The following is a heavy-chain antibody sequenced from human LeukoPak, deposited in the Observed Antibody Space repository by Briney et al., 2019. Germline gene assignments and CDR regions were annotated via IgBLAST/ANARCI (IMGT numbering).Heavy chain of an antibody. CDR3: VKDRVGATRAEYFQH. Sequence: QPGGSLRLSCAASGFTFSSYAMRWVRQAPGKGLEWVSAIRGSSGITYYADSVKGRFTISRDNSRNTVYLQMSSLRAEDTAVYYCVKDRVGATRAEYFQHWGQGTLVTVSS. D-gene: IGHD1-26*01. V-gene: IGHV3-23*01. J-gene: IGHJ1*01. CDR1: GFTFSSYA. CDR2: IRGSSGIT.